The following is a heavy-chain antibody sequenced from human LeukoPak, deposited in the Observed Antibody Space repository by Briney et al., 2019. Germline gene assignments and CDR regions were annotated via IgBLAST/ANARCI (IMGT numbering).Heavy chain of an antibody. Sequence: GGSLRLSCAASGFTFSSYAMHWVRQAPGKGLEWVAVISYDGSNKYYADSVKGRFTISRDNSKNTLYLQLNSLRAEDTAVYYCARAGIAAAGTEDAFDIWGQGTMVTVSS. CDR3: ARAGIAAAGTEDAFDI. D-gene: IGHD6-13*01. CDR2: ISYDGSNK. CDR1: GFTFSSYA. J-gene: IGHJ3*02. V-gene: IGHV3-30-3*01.